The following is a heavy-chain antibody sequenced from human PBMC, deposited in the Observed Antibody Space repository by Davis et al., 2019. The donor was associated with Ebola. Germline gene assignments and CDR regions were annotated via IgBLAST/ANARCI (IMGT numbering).Heavy chain of an antibody. Sequence: GESLKISCAASGFTFSSYSMNWVRQAPGKGLEWVSYISSSSSNVYYADSVKGRFTISRDNAKNSLYLQMNSLRDEDTAVYYCARVGENSGSYLDLYFDYWGQGTLVTVSS. CDR1: GFTFSSYS. V-gene: IGHV3-48*02. J-gene: IGHJ4*02. D-gene: IGHD1-26*01. CDR3: ARVGENSGSYLDLYFDY. CDR2: ISSSSSNV.